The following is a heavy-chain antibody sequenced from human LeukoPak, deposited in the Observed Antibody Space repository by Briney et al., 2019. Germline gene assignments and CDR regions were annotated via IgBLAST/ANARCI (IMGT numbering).Heavy chain of an antibody. J-gene: IGHJ3*02. Sequence: PGGSLRLSCAASGFTFNAYAMHWVRQAPGKGLEWVSSISSSSSYIYYADSVKGRFTISRDNAKNSLYLQMNSLRAEDTAVYYCARGDCSSTSCYAFDIWGQGTMVTVSS. V-gene: IGHV3-21*01. D-gene: IGHD2-2*01. CDR2: ISSSSSYI. CDR1: GFTFNAYA. CDR3: ARGDCSSTSCYAFDI.